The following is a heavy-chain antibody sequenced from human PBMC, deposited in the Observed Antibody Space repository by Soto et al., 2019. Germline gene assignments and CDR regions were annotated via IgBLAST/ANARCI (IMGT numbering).Heavy chain of an antibody. J-gene: IGHJ6*02. D-gene: IGHD3-16*01. Sequence: SLRLSCAASGFTFSSYGMHWVRQAPGKGLEWVAVISYDGSNKYYADSVKGRFTISRDNSKNTLYLQMNSLRAEDTAVYYCAKVSGVWGAAPHCYGMDVWGQGTTVTVSS. CDR2: ISYDGSNK. CDR3: AKVSGVWGAAPHCYGMDV. V-gene: IGHV3-30*18. CDR1: GFTFSSYG.